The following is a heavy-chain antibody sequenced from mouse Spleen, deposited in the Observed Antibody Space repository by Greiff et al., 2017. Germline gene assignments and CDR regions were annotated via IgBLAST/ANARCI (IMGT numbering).Heavy chain of an antibody. J-gene: IGHJ3*01. Sequence: EVQGVESGGGLVKLGGSLKLSCAASGFTFSSYAMSWVRQTPEKRLEWVATISSGGGNTYYPDSVKGRFTISRDNAKNTLYLQMSSLKSEDTAMYYCARSQLGPFAYWGQGTLVTVSA. CDR1: GFTFSSYA. V-gene: IGHV5-9-3*01. D-gene: IGHD4-1*02. CDR3: ARSQLGPFAY. CDR2: ISSGGGNT.